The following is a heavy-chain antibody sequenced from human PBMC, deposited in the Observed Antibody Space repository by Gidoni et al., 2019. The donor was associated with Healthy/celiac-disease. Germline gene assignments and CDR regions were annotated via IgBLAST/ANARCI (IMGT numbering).Heavy chain of an antibody. D-gene: IGHD1-1*01. V-gene: IGHV1-69*01. CDR1: GGTFSSYA. CDR2: IIPILGTA. Sequence: QVQLVQSGAEVKKPGSSVKVSCKASGGTFSSYAISWVRQAPGQGLEWMGGIIPILGTANYAQKSQGRVTITADESTSTAYMELSSLRSEDTAVYYCARGQLERTLYYYGMDVWGQGTTVTVSS. J-gene: IGHJ6*02. CDR3: ARGQLERTLYYYGMDV.